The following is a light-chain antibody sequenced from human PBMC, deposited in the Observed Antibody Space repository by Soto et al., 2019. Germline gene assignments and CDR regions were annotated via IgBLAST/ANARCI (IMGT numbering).Light chain of an antibody. CDR2: EVA. Sequence: QSGLTQPASVSGSPGQSITISCTGTSGDIGSYNRVSWYQQHPGKAPKLIIYEVADRPSGVSNRFPGSKSGNTASLTISGLQAEDEAEYFCSSYTNINTRACVFGTGTKLTVL. J-gene: IGLJ1*01. CDR1: SGDIGSYNR. V-gene: IGLV2-14*01. CDR3: SSYTNINTRACV.